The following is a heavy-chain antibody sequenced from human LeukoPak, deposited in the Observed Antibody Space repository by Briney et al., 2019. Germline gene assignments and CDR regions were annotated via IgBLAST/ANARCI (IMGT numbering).Heavy chain of an antibody. CDR1: DSSFTTYW. CDR2: IFPGDSDT. CDR3: ARLRSYDFLLDY. D-gene: IGHD3-3*01. Sequence: GASLQISCKGSDSSFTTYWIGWVRPMPGKGLEWMGIIFPGDSDTRYSPSFQGQVTISADKSISTAYLQWSSLKASDTAMYYCARLRSYDFLLDYWGRGTLVTVSS. J-gene: IGHJ4*02. V-gene: IGHV5-51*01.